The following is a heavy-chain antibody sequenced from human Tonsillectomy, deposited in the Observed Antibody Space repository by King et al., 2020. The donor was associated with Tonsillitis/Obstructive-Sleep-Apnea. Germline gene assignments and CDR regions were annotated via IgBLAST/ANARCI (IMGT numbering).Heavy chain of an antibody. V-gene: IGHV3-48*03. CDR1: GFTFSSYE. CDR2: ISSSGRTI. J-gene: IGHJ2*01. CDR3: ARGAAAGTDYWYFDL. D-gene: IGHD6-13*01. Sequence: QLVESGGGLVQPGGSLRLSCAASGFTFSSYEMNWVRQAPGKGLEWVSYISSSGRTIYYADSVKGRFTISRDNAKNSLYLQMNSLRAEDTAVYYCARGAAAGTDYWYFDLWGRGTLVTVSS.